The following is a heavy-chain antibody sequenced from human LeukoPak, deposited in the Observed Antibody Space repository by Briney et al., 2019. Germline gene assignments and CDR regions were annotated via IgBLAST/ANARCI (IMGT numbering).Heavy chain of an antibody. V-gene: IGHV4-59*12. CDR1: GGSISSYY. D-gene: IGHD2-2*01. CDR3: AREVDAAAAYNWFDP. Sequence: SETLSLTCTVSGGSISSYYWSWIRQPPGKGLEWIASVHYSGSTYYNPSLKSRVTISIDTSKNQFSLKLSSVTAADTAVYYCAREVDAAAAYNWFDPWGQGTLVTVSS. J-gene: IGHJ5*02. CDR2: VHYSGST.